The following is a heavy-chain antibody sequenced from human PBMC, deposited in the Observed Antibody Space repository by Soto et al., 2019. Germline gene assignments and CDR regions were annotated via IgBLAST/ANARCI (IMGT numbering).Heavy chain of an antibody. CDR2: TYYRSKWYN. D-gene: IGHD6-13*01. J-gene: IGHJ5*02. V-gene: IGHV6-1*01. Sequence: PSQTLSLTCAISGDSVSSNSAAWNWIRQSPSRGLEWLGRTYYRSKWYNDYAVPVKSRITINPDTSKNQFSLQLNSVTPEDTAVYYCARVVDSSSWFREGFDPWGQGTLVTVSS. CDR1: GDSVSSNSAA. CDR3: ARVVDSSSWFREGFDP.